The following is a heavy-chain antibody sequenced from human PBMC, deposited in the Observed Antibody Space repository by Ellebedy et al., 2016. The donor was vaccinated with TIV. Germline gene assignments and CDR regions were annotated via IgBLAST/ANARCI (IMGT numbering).Heavy chain of an antibody. Sequence: GESLKISXAASGFTFSTYNMNWVRQAPGKGLEWVSYISSTSKTIYYTDSVKGRFTISRDDSKNTLYLQMNSLRGEDTAVYYCVRDGGRKATIQFGLWGQGILVTVSS. CDR2: ISSTSKTI. J-gene: IGHJ4*02. CDR3: VRDGGRKATIQFGL. V-gene: IGHV3-48*01. D-gene: IGHD5-24*01. CDR1: GFTFSTYN.